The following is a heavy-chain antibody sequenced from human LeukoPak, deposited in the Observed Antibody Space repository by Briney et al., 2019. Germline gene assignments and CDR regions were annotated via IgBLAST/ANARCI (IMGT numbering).Heavy chain of an antibody. J-gene: IGHJ4*02. CDR1: GFTFRSYA. CDR3: ARAPPSWYHFDY. CDR2: IYSGVT. D-gene: IGHD6-13*01. Sequence: GGSLRLSCAASGFTFRSYAMTRVRQAPGKGLECISIIYSGVTYYADSVKGRFTVSRDNSKNTLYLQMTNLRAEDTAVYYCARAPPSWYHFDYWGQGTLVTVSS. V-gene: IGHV3-66*01.